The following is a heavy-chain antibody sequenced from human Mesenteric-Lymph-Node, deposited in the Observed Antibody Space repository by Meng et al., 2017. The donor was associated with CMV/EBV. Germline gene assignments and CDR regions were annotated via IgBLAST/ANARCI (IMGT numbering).Heavy chain of an antibody. D-gene: IGHD2-2*01. V-gene: IGHV1-69*05. Sequence: SGVTFNSFSISWVRQAPGQGLEWMGGINPIFDTTNYAQKFQGRVTVTTDESTSTAYMEVSSLTSEDTAVYYCLRTHCSSTSCFPGDPWGQGTLVTVSS. CDR1: GVTFNSFS. CDR2: INPIFDTT. CDR3: LRTHCSSTSCFPGDP. J-gene: IGHJ5*02.